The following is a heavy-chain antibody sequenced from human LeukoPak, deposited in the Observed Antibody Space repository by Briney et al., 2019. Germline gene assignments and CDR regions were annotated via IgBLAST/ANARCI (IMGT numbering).Heavy chain of an antibody. J-gene: IGHJ4*02. CDR1: GFTVSSNY. D-gene: IGHD5-18*01. V-gene: IGHV3-53*01. CDR2: IYSGGST. Sequence: GGSLRLSCAASGFTVSSNYMSWVRQAPGKGLEWVSVIYSGGSTYYADSVKGRFTISRDNSKNTLYLQMNSLRAEDTAVYYCARVDTAMVTDSFDYWGQGTLVTVSS. CDR3: ARVDTAMVTDSFDY.